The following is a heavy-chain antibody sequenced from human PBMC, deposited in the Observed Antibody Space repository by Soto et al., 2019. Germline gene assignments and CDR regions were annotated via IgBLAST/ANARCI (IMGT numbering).Heavy chain of an antibody. CDR2: INAGNGNT. CDR1: GYTFTSYA. Sequence: ASVKVSCKASGYTFTSYAMHWVRQAPGQRLEWMGWINAGNGNTKYSQKFQGRVTITRDTSTSTAYMELSSLRSDDTAVYYCASSSRIKNYYYYGMDVWGQGTTVTVSS. CDR3: ASSSRIKNYYYYGMDV. V-gene: IGHV1-3*01. D-gene: IGHD6-13*01. J-gene: IGHJ6*02.